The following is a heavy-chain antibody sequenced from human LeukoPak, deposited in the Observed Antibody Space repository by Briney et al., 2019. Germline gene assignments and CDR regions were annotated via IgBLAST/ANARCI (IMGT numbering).Heavy chain of an antibody. CDR3: ARGWPQTHGRYGSSWYYFDY. CDR2: INHSGST. V-gene: IGHV4-34*01. D-gene: IGHD6-13*01. Sequence: SETLSLTCAVYGGSFGGYYWSWIRQPPGKGLEWIGEINHSGSTNYNPSLKSRVTISVDTSKNQFSLKLSSVTAADTAVYYCARGWPQTHGRYGSSWYYFDYWGQGTLVTVPS. CDR1: GGSFGGYY. J-gene: IGHJ4*02.